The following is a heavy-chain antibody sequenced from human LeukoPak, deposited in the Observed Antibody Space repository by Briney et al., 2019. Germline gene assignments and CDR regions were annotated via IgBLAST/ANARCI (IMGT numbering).Heavy chain of an antibody. D-gene: IGHD6-25*01. CDR1: GFTFSDYY. V-gene: IGHV3-11*06. J-gene: IGHJ4*02. CDR2: ISDSSDDR. CDR3: GFIAAAGR. Sequence: PGGSLRLSCVISGFTFSDYYMSWIRKAPGKGLEWVSYISDSSDDRRYADSVEGRFTISRDNSKNSLYLQMNALRAEDTGVYYCGFIAAAGRWGQGTLVTVSS.